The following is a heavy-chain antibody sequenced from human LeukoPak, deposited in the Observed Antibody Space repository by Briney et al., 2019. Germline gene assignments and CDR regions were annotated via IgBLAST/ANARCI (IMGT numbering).Heavy chain of an antibody. D-gene: IGHD3-10*01. Sequence: GGTLRLSCAASGFSFNNYAMSWVRQAPGKGLEWVSSISSSGDSTMYGDSVKGRFTISRDNLRNTLYLQMNSLRAEDTAVYYCPKDPHYYGSGVDYWGQGTLVTVSS. CDR3: PKDPHYYGSGVDY. CDR1: GFSFNNYA. J-gene: IGHJ4*02. CDR2: ISSSGDST. V-gene: IGHV3-23*01.